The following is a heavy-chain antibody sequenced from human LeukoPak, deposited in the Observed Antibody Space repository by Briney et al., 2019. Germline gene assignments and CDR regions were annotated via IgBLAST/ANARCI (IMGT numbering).Heavy chain of an antibody. CDR1: GGSISSGGYP. V-gene: IGHV4-30-2*01. J-gene: IGHJ4*02. Sequence: SETLSLTCAVSGGSISSGGYPWSWIRQPPGKGLEWIGYIYHSGSTYYNPSLKSRVTISVDRSKNQFSLKLSSVTAADTAVYYCARGLSPVYYGDFPKVDYWGQGTLVTVSS. D-gene: IGHD4-17*01. CDR3: ARGLSPVYYGDFPKVDY. CDR2: IYHSGST.